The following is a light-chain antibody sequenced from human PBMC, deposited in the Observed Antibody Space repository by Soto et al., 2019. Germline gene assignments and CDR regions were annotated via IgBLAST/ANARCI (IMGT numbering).Light chain of an antibody. J-gene: IGLJ2*01. CDR1: SSDVGGYNY. CDR2: DVN. CDR3: SSYTSSIS. V-gene: IGLV2-14*01. Sequence: QSALTQPASVSGSPGQSITISCTGTSSDVGGYNYVSWYQQHPGKAPKLMIYDVNTRPSGVSNRFSGSKSGNTASLTISGLQAEDEADYYCSSYTSSISFGGGTKRT.